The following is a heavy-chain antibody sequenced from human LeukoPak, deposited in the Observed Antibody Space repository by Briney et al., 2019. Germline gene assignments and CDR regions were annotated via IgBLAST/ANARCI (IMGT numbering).Heavy chain of an antibody. D-gene: IGHD4-17*01. Sequence: GGSLRHSCAASGFTVNTYDMHWVRQAPGEGPEWIAYFGISGTIYYADSVRGRFTISRDNAKNSLFLQMNSLRVDDTAIYYCAGYGVYPYWGQGTPVTVSS. V-gene: IGHV3-48*01. CDR1: GFTVNTYD. CDR2: FGISGTI. J-gene: IGHJ4*02. CDR3: AGYGVYPY.